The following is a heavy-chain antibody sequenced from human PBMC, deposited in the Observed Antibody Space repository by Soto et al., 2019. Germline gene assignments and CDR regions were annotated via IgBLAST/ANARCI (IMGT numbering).Heavy chain of an antibody. D-gene: IGHD3-3*01. CDR2: IYYSGST. V-gene: IGHV4-30-4*01. Sequence: TLSLTFPVSVGSISSGYYYWSGLRQPPGKGLEWIGYIYYSGSTYYNPSLKSRVTISVDTSKNQFSLKLSPVTAADTAVYYCAREDITIFGVVAAFDPWGQGTLVTLS. CDR3: AREDITIFGVVAAFDP. CDR1: VGSISSGYYY. J-gene: IGHJ5*02.